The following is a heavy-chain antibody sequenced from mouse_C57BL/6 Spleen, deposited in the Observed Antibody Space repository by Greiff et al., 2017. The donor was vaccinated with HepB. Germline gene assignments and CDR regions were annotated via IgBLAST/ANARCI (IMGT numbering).Heavy chain of an antibody. D-gene: IGHD1-1*01. Sequence: DVKLVESGGGLVKPGGSLKLSCAASGFTFSDYGMHWVRQAPEKGLEWVAYISSGSSTIYYADTVKGRFTISRDNAKNTLFLQMTSLRSEDTAMYYCARPNYYGSSSDWYFDVWGTGTTVTVSS. J-gene: IGHJ1*03. CDR3: ARPNYYGSSSDWYFDV. V-gene: IGHV5-17*01. CDR2: ISSGSSTI. CDR1: GFTFSDYG.